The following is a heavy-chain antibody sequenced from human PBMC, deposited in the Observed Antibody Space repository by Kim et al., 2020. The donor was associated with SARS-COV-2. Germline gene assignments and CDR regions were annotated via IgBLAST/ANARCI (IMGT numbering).Heavy chain of an antibody. CDR3: ARSVLRYFDWGEGFDY. J-gene: IGHJ4*02. CDR1: GYTFTSYA. Sequence: ASVKVSCKASGYTFTSYAMHWVRQAPGQRLEWMGWINAGNGNTKYSQKFQGRVTITRDTSASTAYMELSSLRSEDTAVYYCARSVLRYFDWGEGFDYWGQGTLVTVSS. D-gene: IGHD3-9*01. CDR2: INAGNGNT. V-gene: IGHV1-3*01.